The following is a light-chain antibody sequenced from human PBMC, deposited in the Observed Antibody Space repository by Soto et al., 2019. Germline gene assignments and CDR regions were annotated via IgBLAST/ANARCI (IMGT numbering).Light chain of an antibody. V-gene: IGKV3-20*01. J-gene: IGKJ1*01. CDR1: QSVSSN. Sequence: IVMTQSPDTLSVSPGERATLSCRASQSVSSNLAWYQQKPGQAPRLLIYGASGRATGIPDRFSGSGSGTDFTLTISRLEPEDFAVYYCQQYGSSPTTFGHGTKVDIK. CDR2: GAS. CDR3: QQYGSSPTT.